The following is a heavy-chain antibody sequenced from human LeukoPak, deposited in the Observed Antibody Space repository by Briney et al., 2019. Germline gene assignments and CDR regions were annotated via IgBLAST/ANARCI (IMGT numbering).Heavy chain of an antibody. CDR2: IFHSGTT. J-gene: IGHJ4*02. CDR3: ARGVISGSGCFDY. D-gene: IGHD3-10*01. CDR1: GGSIGSGDYS. V-gene: IGHV4-30-2*01. Sequence: SQTLSLTCAVSGGSIGSGDYSWSWIRQPPGKGLEWIGYIFHSGTTYYNPSLKSRVTISVDRSKKQFSLNLSSVTAADTAVYYCARGVISGSGCFDYWGQGTLVTVSS.